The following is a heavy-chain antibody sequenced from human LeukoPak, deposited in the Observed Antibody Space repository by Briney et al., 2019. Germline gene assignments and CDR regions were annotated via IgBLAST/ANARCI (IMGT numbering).Heavy chain of an antibody. CDR3: ARDRCSGGSCYFEY. Sequence: ASVKVSCKASGYTFTSYYMHWVRQAPGQGLEWMGIINPSGGNTNYAQKLQGRVTMTTDTSTSTAYMELRSLRSDDTAVYYCARDRCSGGSCYFEYWGQGTLVTVSS. V-gene: IGHV1-46*01. D-gene: IGHD2-15*01. J-gene: IGHJ4*02. CDR2: INPSGGNT. CDR1: GYTFTSYY.